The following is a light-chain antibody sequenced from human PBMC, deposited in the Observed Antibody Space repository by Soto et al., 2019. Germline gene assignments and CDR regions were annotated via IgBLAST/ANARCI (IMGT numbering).Light chain of an antibody. CDR1: QSVSSY. CDR2: DAS. Sequence: EIVLTQSPGTLSLSPGERATLSCRASQSVSSYLAWYQQKPGQAPRLLIYDASHRAAGIPARFSGSGFGTDFTLTISSLEPEDAAVYYCQQRSNWPPITFGQGTRLENK. J-gene: IGKJ5*01. CDR3: QQRSNWPPIT. V-gene: IGKV3-11*01.